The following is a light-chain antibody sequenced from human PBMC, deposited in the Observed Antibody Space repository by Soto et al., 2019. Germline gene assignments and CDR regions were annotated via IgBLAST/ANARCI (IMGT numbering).Light chain of an antibody. J-gene: IGKJ1*01. CDR2: GAS. V-gene: IGKV3-20*01. CDR1: QSVSSSY. Sequence: EIVLTQSPGTLSLSPGERATLSCRASQSVSSSYLAWYQQKPGQAPRLLIYGASSRATRIPDRFSGSGSGTDFTLTISRLEPEDFAVYYCQQYGSLWTFGQGTKVEIK. CDR3: QQYGSLWT.